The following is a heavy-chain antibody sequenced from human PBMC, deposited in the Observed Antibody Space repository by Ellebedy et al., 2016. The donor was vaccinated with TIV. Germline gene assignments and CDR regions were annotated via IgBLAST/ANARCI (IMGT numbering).Heavy chain of an antibody. CDR3: APVGDYHCGGGSCYPPDGFDI. Sequence: GESLKISXAASGFTFSDYYMSWIRQAPGKGLEWVSYISSSGSTIYYADSVKGRFTISRDNAKNSLYLQMNSLRTEDMAVYYCAPVGDYHCGGGSCYPPDGFDIWGQGTMVTVSS. D-gene: IGHD2-15*01. J-gene: IGHJ3*02. V-gene: IGHV3-11*04. CDR1: GFTFSDYY. CDR2: ISSSGSTI.